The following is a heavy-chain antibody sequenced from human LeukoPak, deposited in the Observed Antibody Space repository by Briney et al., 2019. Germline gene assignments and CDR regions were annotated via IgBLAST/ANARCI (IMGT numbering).Heavy chain of an antibody. Sequence: ASVKVSCKASGYTFTSYGISWVRQAPGQGLEWMGWINPNSGGTNYAQKFQGRVTMTRDTSISTAYMELSRLRSDDTAVYYCARDFLTYDYVWGSYRYNVDYWGQGTLVIVSS. CDR1: GYTFTSYG. V-gene: IGHV1-2*02. CDR3: ARDFLTYDYVWGSYRYNVDY. J-gene: IGHJ4*02. D-gene: IGHD3-16*02. CDR2: INPNSGGT.